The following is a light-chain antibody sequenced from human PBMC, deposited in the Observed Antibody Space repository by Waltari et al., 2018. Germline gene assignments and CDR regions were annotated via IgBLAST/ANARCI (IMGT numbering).Light chain of an antibody. CDR3: NSYTGSSSWV. J-gene: IGLJ3*02. CDR2: DVS. Sequence: QSALTQPASVSGSPGQSITISCTGTNSDVGFYNYVSWYQQHPGKAPKLLIYDVSVRPSGVPNRFAGSKSGNTASLTISGLQAEDEADYYCNSYTGSSSWVFGGGTRLTVL. V-gene: IGLV2-14*03. CDR1: NSDVGFYNY.